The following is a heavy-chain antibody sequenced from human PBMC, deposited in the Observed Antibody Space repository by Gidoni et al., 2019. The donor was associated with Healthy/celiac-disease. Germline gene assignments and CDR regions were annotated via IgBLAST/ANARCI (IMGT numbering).Heavy chain of an antibody. J-gene: IGHJ3*01. CDR1: GFHFSSYA. Sequence: EVQLLESGGGLVQPGGSLRLSCAASGFHFSSYAMSWVRQAPGKGLEWVSGMSGSGGSTHYADSVKGRLTISRDNSKNTLYLQMNSLRAEDTAVYYCAKAERRWELCYGSWGQGTMVTVSS. CDR3: AKAERRWELCYGS. D-gene: IGHD1-26*01. CDR2: MSGSGGST. V-gene: IGHV3-23*01.